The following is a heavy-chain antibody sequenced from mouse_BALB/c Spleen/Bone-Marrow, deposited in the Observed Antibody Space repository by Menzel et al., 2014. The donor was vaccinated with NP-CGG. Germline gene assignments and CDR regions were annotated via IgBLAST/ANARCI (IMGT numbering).Heavy chain of an antibody. CDR2: IDPSDSET. CDR1: GYTFTIYW. J-gene: IGHJ3*01. Sequence: QVHVKQSGAELVRPGASVKLSCKASGYTFTIYWMNWVKQRPGQGLEWIGMIDPSDSETYFNQMFKDKATLTVDKSSSTTYMQLNSLTSEDSAVYYCARKKSNLSFWFAYWGQGTLVTVSA. V-gene: IGHV1-61*01. CDR3: ARKKSNLSFWFAY. D-gene: IGHD3-1*01.